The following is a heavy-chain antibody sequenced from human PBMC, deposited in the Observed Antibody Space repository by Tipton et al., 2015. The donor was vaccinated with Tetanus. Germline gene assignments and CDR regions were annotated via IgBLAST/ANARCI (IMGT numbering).Heavy chain of an antibody. Sequence: SLRLSCTTSGLIFHNAWMNWVRQGPGKGLEWVGRIKSKTDGGTTDYAARVKDRFSISRDDSKKTLFLLMNSLKIEDTAVYYCTTTGIEGSGSRVDYWGRGTLVSVSS. J-gene: IGHJ4*02. V-gene: IGHV3-15*07. CDR2: IKSKTDGGTT. D-gene: IGHD3-10*01. CDR1: GLIFHNAW. CDR3: TTTGIEGSGSRVDY.